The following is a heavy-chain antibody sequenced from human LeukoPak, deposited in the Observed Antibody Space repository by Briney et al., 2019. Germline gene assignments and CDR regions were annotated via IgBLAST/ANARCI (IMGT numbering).Heavy chain of an antibody. V-gene: IGHV4-39*07. CDR1: GGSISSSSYY. CDR2: IYYSGST. D-gene: IGHD3-3*01. CDR3: ARGDDFWSGYYTLDY. Sequence: SETLSLTCTVSGGSISSSSYYWGWIRQPPGKGLEWIGSIYYSGSTYYNPSLKSRVTISVDTSKNQFSLKLGSVTAADTAVYYCARGDDFWSGYYTLDYWGQGTLVTVSS. J-gene: IGHJ4*02.